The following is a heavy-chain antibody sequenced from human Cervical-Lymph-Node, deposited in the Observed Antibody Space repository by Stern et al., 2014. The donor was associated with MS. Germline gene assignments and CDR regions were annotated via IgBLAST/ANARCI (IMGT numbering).Heavy chain of an antibody. CDR1: GFSLSTSGLG. V-gene: IGHV2-5*02. CDR3: AHRTAGPFDY. CDR2: IYWDDQK. J-gene: IGHJ4*02. Sequence: QVTLKESGPALVKPTQTLTLTCTFSGFSLSTSGLGVGWIRQPPGEALEWSAYIYWDDQKRYSPSLKSRLTITKDTSKNQVVLTLTNVDPVDTATYYCAHRTAGPFDYWGQGTLVTVSS.